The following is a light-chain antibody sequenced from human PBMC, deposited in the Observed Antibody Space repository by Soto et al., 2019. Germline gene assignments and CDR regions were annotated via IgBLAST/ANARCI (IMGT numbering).Light chain of an antibody. Sequence: IVLTQSPATLSLSPWERATLSCRASQSVSSYLAWYQQKPGQAPRLLIYDVSNRATGIPARFSGSGSGTDFTLTISSLEPEDFAVYYCQQRSNWPRTFGQGTKVDIK. CDR3: QQRSNWPRT. J-gene: IGKJ1*01. CDR1: QSVSSY. V-gene: IGKV3-11*01. CDR2: DVS.